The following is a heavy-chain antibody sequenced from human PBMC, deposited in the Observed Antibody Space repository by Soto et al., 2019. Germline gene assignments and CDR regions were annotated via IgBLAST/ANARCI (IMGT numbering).Heavy chain of an antibody. V-gene: IGHV3-21*01. D-gene: IGHD2-2*01. Sequence: EVQLVESGGGLVKPGGSLRLSCAASGFTFSIYTMNWVRQAPGKGLEWVSSISPSSDYIYYADSLKGRFTISRDNTKNSLYLQMNSLGVEDTAVYYCARGHIVVLPAASRAYSYGLDVWGQGTTVTVSS. CDR2: ISPSSDYI. CDR3: ARGHIVVLPAASRAYSYGLDV. J-gene: IGHJ6*02. CDR1: GFTFSIYT.